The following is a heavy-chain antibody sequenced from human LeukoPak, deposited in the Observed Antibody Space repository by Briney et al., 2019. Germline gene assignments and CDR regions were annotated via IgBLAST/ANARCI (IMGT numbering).Heavy chain of an antibody. CDR2: IYYSGST. D-gene: IGHD6-13*01. CDR3: ARQSGYSSSFDY. J-gene: IGHJ4*03. Sequence: SETLSLTCTVSGDSISSYYWSWIRQPPGMGLEWIGYIYYSGSTNYNPSLKSRVTISVDTSKNQFSLKLSSVTAADTAVYYCARQSGYSSSFDYWGPGTPVTVSS. CDR1: GDSISSYY. V-gene: IGHV4-59*08.